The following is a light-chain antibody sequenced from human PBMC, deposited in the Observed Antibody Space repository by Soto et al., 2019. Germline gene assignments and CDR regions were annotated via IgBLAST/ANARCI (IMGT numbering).Light chain of an antibody. CDR3: QQYGSSPLYT. J-gene: IGKJ2*01. CDR1: QSVSSSY. V-gene: IGKV3-20*01. CDR2: GAS. Sequence: EIVLTQSPGTLSLSPGERATLSCRASQSVSSSYLAWYQQKPGQAPRLLIYGASSRATGIPDRFSSSGSGTDFSRTISRLEPEDFAVYYCQQYGSSPLYTFGKGTKLEIK.